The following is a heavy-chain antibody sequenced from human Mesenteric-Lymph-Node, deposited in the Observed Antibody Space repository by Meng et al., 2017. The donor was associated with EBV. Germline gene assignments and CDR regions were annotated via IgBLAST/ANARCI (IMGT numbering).Heavy chain of an antibody. CDR1: GGSVSSGSSF. J-gene: IGHJ4*02. D-gene: IGHD1-26*01. CDR3: TRGPSGIFYFNF. V-gene: IGHV4-61*01. Sequence: SCPSSVKPSETLSFPFTFSGGSVSSGSSFWTWIRQPPGKGLEWIGYIYYSGSTNYTPSLKSRVTVSLDTSKNQFSLKLSSVTAADTAVYYCTRGPSGIFYFNFWGRGTLVTVSS. CDR2: IYYSGST.